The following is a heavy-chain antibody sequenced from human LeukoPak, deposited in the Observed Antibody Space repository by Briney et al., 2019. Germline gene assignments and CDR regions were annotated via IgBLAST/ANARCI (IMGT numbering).Heavy chain of an antibody. Sequence: GGSLRLSCAASGFTFSSYGMHWVRQAPGKGLEWVAVIWYDGSNKYYADSVKGRFTISRDNSKNTLYLQRNSLRAEDTAVYYCARDRARSIFVSYYYGMDVWGQGTTVTVSS. CDR1: GFTFSSYG. CDR3: ARDRARSIFVSYYYGMDV. CDR2: IWYDGSNK. J-gene: IGHJ6*02. V-gene: IGHV3-33*01. D-gene: IGHD3-3*01.